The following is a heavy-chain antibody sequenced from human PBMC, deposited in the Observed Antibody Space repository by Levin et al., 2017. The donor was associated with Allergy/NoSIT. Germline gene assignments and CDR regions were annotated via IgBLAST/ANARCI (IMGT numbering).Heavy chain of an antibody. CDR1: GDSVSSNRAV. CDR3: ARGQYDSTATILYGLDV. CDR2: TYYRSKWYN. J-gene: IGHJ6*02. Sequence: PSETLSLTCAISGDSVSSNRAVWNWIRQSPSGGLEWLGRTYYRSKWYNDYVISVKSRVAINPDTSKNQFSLQLNSVTAEDTAVYYCARGQYDSTATILYGLDVWGQGTTVTVSS. V-gene: IGHV6-1*01. D-gene: IGHD1-1*01.